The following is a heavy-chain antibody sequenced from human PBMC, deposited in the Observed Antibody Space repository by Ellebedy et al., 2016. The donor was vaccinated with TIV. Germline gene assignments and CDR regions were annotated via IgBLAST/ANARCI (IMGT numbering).Heavy chain of an antibody. CDR1: GFTFSEYW. V-gene: IGHV3-7*04. Sequence: GESLKISXAASGFTFSEYWMTWVRQAPGKGLEWLAYINKEGSDKYYVDYVKGRFTISRDNAKNSVYLQLNSLRVEDTAIYYCARDPDATAGPALDIWGQGTMVTVSS. CDR2: INKEGSDK. D-gene: IGHD4-11*01. J-gene: IGHJ3*02. CDR3: ARDPDATAGPALDI.